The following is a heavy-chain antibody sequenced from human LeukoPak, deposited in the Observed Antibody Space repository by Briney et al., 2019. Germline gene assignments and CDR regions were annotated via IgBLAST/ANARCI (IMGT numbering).Heavy chain of an antibody. D-gene: IGHD6-13*01. V-gene: IGHV4-34*01. CDR3: ARERVDSSSSYYFDY. J-gene: IGHJ4*02. CDR1: GGSFSGYY. CDR2: INHSGST. Sequence: SETLSLTCAVYGGSFSGYYWSWIRQPPGKGLEWIGEINHSGSTNYNPSLKSRVTISVDTSKNQFSLKLSSVTAADTAVYYCARERVDSSSSYYFDYWGQGTLVTVSS.